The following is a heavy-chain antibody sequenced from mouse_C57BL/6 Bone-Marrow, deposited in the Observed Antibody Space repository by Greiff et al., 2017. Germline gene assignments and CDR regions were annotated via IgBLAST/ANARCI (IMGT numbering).Heavy chain of an antibody. D-gene: IGHD2-5*01. CDR3: ARGRYSNYFFAY. CDR2: INPSNGGT. Sequence: QVQLQQSGTELVKPGASVKLSCKASGYTFTSYWMHWVKQRPGQGLEWIGNINPSNGGTNYNEKFKSKATLTVDKSSSTAYMQLSSLTSEDSAVYYCARGRYSNYFFAYWGQGTLVTVSA. J-gene: IGHJ3*01. V-gene: IGHV1-53*01. CDR1: GYTFTSYW.